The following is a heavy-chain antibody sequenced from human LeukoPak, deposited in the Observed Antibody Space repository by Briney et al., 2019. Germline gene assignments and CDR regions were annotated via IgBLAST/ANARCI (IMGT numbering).Heavy chain of an antibody. CDR2: IYYSGGT. J-gene: IGHJ3*02. CDR3: ARDRGARDAFDI. Sequence: SETLSLTCTVSGGSISSTRNYWAWIRQPPGKGLEWIQCIYYSGGTYSNPSLKSRVTISVDTRNNQFSLSLSSVTVADTAVYYCARDRGARDAFDIWGQGTMVTVSS. D-gene: IGHD3-10*01. V-gene: IGHV4-39*01. CDR1: GGSISSTRNY.